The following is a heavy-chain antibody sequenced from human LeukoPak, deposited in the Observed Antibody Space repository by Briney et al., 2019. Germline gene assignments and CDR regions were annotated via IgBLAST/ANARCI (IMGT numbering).Heavy chain of an antibody. CDR3: ARDLGYSYGFGLASDAFDI. CDR2: INPNSGGT. Sequence: GASVKVSCKASGYTFTGYYMHWVRQAPGQGLEWMGWINPNSGGTNYAQKFQGRVTMTRDTSISTAYMELSRLRSDDTAVYYCARDLGYSYGFGLASDAFDIWGQGTMVTVTS. V-gene: IGHV1-2*02. J-gene: IGHJ3*02. CDR1: GYTFTGYY. D-gene: IGHD5-18*01.